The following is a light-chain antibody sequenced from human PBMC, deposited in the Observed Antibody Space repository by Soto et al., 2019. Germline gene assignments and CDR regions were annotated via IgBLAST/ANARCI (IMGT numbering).Light chain of an antibody. CDR1: SSDVGGYSY. CDR3: SSYTSSSTLV. J-gene: IGLJ2*01. V-gene: IGLV2-14*01. CDR2: DVS. Sequence: QSALTQPASVSGSPGQSITISRTGTSSDVGGYSYVSWYQQHPGKAPKLMIYDVSNRPSGVSNRFSGSKSGNTASLTISGLQAEDEADYYCSSYTSSSTLVFGGGTKVTVL.